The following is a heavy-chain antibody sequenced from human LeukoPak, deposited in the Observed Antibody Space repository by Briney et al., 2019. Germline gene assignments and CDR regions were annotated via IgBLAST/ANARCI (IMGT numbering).Heavy chain of an antibody. D-gene: IGHD2-15*01. Sequence: ASVKVSCKASGYIFTNFGISWVRQARGQGLEWMGWINPNSGGTNYAQKFQGRVTMTRDTSISTAYMELSRLRSDDTAVYYCAREATTPGGGFDYWGQGTLVTVSS. V-gene: IGHV1-2*02. CDR2: INPNSGGT. J-gene: IGHJ4*02. CDR1: GYIFTNFG. CDR3: AREATTPGGGFDY.